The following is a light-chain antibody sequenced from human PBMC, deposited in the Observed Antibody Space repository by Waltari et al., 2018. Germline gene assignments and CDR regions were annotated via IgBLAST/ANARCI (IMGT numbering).Light chain of an antibody. CDR3: CSYAGSSTWV. CDR2: EGS. J-gene: IGLJ3*02. CDR1: SSDVGRYNL. Sequence: QSALTQPASVSGSPGQSTTISCTGTSSDVGRYNLVPWYQQHPGKAPKLMIYEGSKRPSGVSNRFSGSKSGNTASLTISGLQAEDEADYYCCSYAGSSTWVFGGGTKLTVL. V-gene: IGLV2-23*01.